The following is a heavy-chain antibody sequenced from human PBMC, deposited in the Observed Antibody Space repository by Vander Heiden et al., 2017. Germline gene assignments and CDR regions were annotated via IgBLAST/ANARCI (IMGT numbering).Heavy chain of an antibody. CDR2: IYYSGTT. CDR3: ARKKKAFDAFDI. Sequence: QLQLQEAGPGLAKPSETLSLTCTVSGDSISSSSYYWGWIRQPPGKGLEWIGKIYYSGTTYYSPSLKSRVTMSIDTSANQFSLKLKSVTVADTALYYCARKKKAFDAFDIWGQGTMVTVSS. J-gene: IGHJ3*02. V-gene: IGHV4-39*01. CDR1: GDSISSSSYY.